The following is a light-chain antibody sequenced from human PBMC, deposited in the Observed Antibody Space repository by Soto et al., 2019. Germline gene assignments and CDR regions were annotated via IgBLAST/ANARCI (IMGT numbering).Light chain of an antibody. Sequence: IVVPQSPATLSFSPGERATLSCRASQSVGSSYLAWYQQIPGQAPRLLIYGASNRATGIPDRFSGSGSGTDFTLIISRLEPEDFAVYYCQQYGSRLRPFGQGTKVDI. CDR1: QSVGSSY. J-gene: IGKJ1*01. CDR2: GAS. V-gene: IGKV3-20*01. CDR3: QQYGSRLRP.